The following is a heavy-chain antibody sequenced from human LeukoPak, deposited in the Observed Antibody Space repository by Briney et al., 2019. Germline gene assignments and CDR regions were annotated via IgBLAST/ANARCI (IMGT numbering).Heavy chain of an antibody. V-gene: IGHV3-21*04. D-gene: IGHD3-10*01. Sequence: GGSLRLSCAASGFTFSSYSMNWVRQAPGKGLEWVSSISSSSSYIYYADSVKGRFTISRDNAKNSLYLQMNSLRAEDTAVYYCARDLLWFGELSDYYMDVWGKGTTVTISS. J-gene: IGHJ6*03. CDR3: ARDLLWFGELSDYYMDV. CDR2: ISSSSSYI. CDR1: GFTFSSYS.